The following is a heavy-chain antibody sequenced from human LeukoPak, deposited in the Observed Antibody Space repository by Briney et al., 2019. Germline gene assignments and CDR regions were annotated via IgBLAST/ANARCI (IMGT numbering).Heavy chain of an antibody. Sequence: GASVKVSCKASGYTSNSYYMHWVRQAPGQGLEWMGIINPSGGSTSYAQKFQGRVTMTRDTSTSTVYMELSSLKSADTAVYYCARGAPTAAGLGRGYWGQGTLVTVSS. V-gene: IGHV1-46*02. CDR1: GYTSNSYY. CDR2: INPSGGST. J-gene: IGHJ4*02. CDR3: ARGAPTAAGLGRGY. D-gene: IGHD6-13*01.